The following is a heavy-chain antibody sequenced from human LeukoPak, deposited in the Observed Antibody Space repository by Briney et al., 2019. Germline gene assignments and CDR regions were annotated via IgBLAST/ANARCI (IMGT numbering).Heavy chain of an antibody. D-gene: IGHD3-3*01. V-gene: IGHV4-34*01. CDR2: INHSGST. CDR1: GGSFSGYY. J-gene: IGHJ4*02. Sequence: SETLSLTCAVYGGSFSGYYWSWIRQPPGKGLEWIGEINHSGSTNYNPSLKSRVTISVDTSKNQFSLKLSSVTAADTAVYYCARDRLTFGVVSDQTDYWGQGTLVTVSS. CDR3: ARDRLTFGVVSDQTDY.